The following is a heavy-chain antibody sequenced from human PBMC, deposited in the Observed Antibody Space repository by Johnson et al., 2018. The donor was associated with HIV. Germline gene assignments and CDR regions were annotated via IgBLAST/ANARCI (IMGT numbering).Heavy chain of an antibody. V-gene: IGHV3-11*04. CDR1: GLTFSDYY. J-gene: IGHJ3*02. D-gene: IGHD4-17*01. CDR3: ARDSTPWGGDYVGYAFDI. CDR2: ISSSGSTI. Sequence: VQLLESGGGLVKPGGSLRLSCAASGLTFSDYYMSWIRQAPGKGLEWVSYISSSGSTIYYADSVKGRFTFSRDNAKKSLYLQMNSLRAEDTALYYCARDSTPWGGDYVGYAFDIWGRGTMVTVSS.